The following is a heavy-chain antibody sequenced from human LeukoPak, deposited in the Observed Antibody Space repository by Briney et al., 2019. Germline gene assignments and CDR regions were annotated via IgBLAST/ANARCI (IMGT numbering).Heavy chain of an antibody. Sequence: SETLSLTCTVSGGSISSYYWSWIRQPAGKGLEWIGRIYTSGSTNYNPSLKSRVTISVDTSKNQFSLKLSSVTAADTAVYYCARGRAAAGRFDYWGQGTLVTVSS. D-gene: IGHD6-13*01. CDR2: IYTSGST. CDR3: ARGRAAAGRFDY. CDR1: GGSISSYY. V-gene: IGHV4-4*07. J-gene: IGHJ4*02.